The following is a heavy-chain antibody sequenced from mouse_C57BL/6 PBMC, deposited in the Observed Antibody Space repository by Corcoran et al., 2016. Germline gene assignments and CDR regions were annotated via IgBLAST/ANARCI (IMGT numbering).Heavy chain of an antibody. CDR1: GYTFTTYG. CDR2: INTYSGVP. Sequence: QNKGGQSGEERKKTGETGKSSCKASGYTFTTYGMSWVKQAPGKGLKWMGWINTYSGVPTYADDFKGRFAFSLETSASTAYLQINNLKNEDTATYFCARADYFDYWGQGTTLTVSS. V-gene: IGHV9-3*01. J-gene: IGHJ2*01. CDR3: ARADYFDY.